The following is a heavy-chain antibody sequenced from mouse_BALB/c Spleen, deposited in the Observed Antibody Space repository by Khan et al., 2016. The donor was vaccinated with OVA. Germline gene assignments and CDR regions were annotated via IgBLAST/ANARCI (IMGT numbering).Heavy chain of an antibody. Sequence: QVQLKQSGADLAKPGASLEMSCKASGYTFATYWIHWVKQRPGQGLEWIGYIDPSTGYTEYNQKFKDKATLTADKSSSTAYMQLSSLTSEDSAVYYCTRRDLYGIFTYWGQGTLVTVSA. J-gene: IGHJ3*01. CDR1: GYTFATYW. V-gene: IGHV1-7*01. CDR2: IDPSTGYT. CDR3: TRRDLYGIFTY. D-gene: IGHD2-1*01.